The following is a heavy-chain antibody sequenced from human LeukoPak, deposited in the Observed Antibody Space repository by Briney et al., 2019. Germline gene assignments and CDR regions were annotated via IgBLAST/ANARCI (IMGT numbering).Heavy chain of an antibody. CDR3: ARGSGELLPGWGAFDI. CDR1: GGSISSGDYY. V-gene: IGHV4-30-4*08. CDR2: IFYSGST. Sequence: SETLSLTCTVSGGSISSGDYYWNWIRQPPGKALEWIGYIFYSGSTYYNPSLKSRVLISVDTSKNQFSLKLSSVTAADTAVYYCARGSGELLPGWGAFDIWGQGTMVTVSS. J-gene: IGHJ3*02. D-gene: IGHD1-7*01.